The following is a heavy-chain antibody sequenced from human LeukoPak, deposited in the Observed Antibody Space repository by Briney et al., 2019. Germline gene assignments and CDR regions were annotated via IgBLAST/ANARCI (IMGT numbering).Heavy chain of an antibody. V-gene: IGHV5-51*01. D-gene: IGHD3-22*01. J-gene: IGHJ4*02. CDR2: IYPNNSDS. CDR3: ALSSGAYDSAGDFGY. CDR1: GYSITNYW. Sequence: PGDSLKISCKGSGYSITNYWSGWGRHMPGKGLEWMGIIYPNNSDSRYSPSFRCQVTISIDRYINTACLQANNLELSYSAMYYCALSSGAYDSAGDFGYWGQGTLVTVAS.